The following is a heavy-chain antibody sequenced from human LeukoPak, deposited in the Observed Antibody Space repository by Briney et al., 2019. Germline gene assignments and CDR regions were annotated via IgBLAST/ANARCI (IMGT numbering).Heavy chain of an antibody. J-gene: IGHJ5*02. Sequence: PGGSLRLSCAASGFTFSSYAMSWVRQAPGKGLEWVSAISGSGGSTYYADSVKGRFTISRDNSKNTLYLQMNSRRAEDTAVYYCAKGPTKTAAGDPLDPWGQGTLVTVSS. D-gene: IGHD6-13*01. CDR3: AKGPTKTAAGDPLDP. CDR2: ISGSGGST. CDR1: GFTFSSYA. V-gene: IGHV3-23*01.